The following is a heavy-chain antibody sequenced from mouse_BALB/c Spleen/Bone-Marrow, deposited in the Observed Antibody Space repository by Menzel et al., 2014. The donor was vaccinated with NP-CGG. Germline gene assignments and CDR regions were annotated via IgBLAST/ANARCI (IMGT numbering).Heavy chain of an antibody. V-gene: IGHV1S137*01. CDR2: ISTYYGDA. CDR1: GYTFTDYA. D-gene: IGHD3-2*01. CDR3: ARRADSSGYVDAMDY. Sequence: QVQLQQPGAELVRPGVSVKISCKGSGYTFTDYAKHWVKQSHAKSLEWIGVISTYYGDASYNQKFKGKATMTVDKSSSTAYMELARLTSEDSAIYYCARRADSSGYVDAMDYWGQGTSVTVSS. J-gene: IGHJ4*01.